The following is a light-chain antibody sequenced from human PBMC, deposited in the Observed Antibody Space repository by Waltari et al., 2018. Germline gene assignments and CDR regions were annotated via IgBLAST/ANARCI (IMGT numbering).Light chain of an antibody. CDR2: DAS. CDR1: QSISSD. CDR3: QQRSKWPRT. J-gene: IGKJ1*01. V-gene: IGKV3-11*01. Sequence: EIVLTQSPATLSLSPGERAPLSCRASQSISSDLGWYHQKPGQAPRLLTYDASNRATGIPARFRGSGSGTDFTLTISSLEPEDIAVYYCQQRSKWPRTFGQGTKVEIK.